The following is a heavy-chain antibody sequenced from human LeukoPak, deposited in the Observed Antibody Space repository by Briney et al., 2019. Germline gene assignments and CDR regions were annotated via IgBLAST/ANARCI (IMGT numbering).Heavy chain of an antibody. D-gene: IGHD1-26*01. CDR2: IYYSGST. CDR3: ARRRSGIVGATGSFDY. J-gene: IGHJ4*02. Sequence: SETLSLTCTVSGGSISSYYWSWIRQPPGKGLEWIGYIYYSGSTNYDPSLKSRVTISVDTSKNQFSLKLSSVTAADTAVYYRARRRSGIVGATGSFDYWGQGTLVTVSS. CDR1: GGSISSYY. V-gene: IGHV4-59*08.